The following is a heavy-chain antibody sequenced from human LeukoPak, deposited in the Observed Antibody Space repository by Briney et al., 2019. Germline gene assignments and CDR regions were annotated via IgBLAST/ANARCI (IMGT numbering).Heavy chain of an antibody. J-gene: IGHJ4*02. CDR2: INPNSGGT. Sequence: ASVKVSCKASGYTFTGYYMHWVRQAPGQGLEWMGWINPNSGGTNYAQKFQGRVTMTRDTSISTAYMELSRLRSDDTAVYYCARDYETDYDILTGYYHVIDYWGQGTLVTVSS. CDR1: GYTFTGYY. D-gene: IGHD3-9*01. V-gene: IGHV1-2*02. CDR3: ARDYETDYDILTGYYHVIDY.